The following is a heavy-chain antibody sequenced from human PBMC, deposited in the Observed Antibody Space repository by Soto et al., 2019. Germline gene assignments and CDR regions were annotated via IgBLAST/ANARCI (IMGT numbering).Heavy chain of an antibody. J-gene: IGHJ4*02. D-gene: IGHD6-13*01. CDR3: ASYLYSSSWEKGFDY. V-gene: IGHV4-59*01. CDR2: IYYSGST. CDR1: GGSISSYY. Sequence: PSETLSLTCTVPGGSISSYYWSWIRQPPGKGLEWIGYIYYSGSTNYNPSLKSRVTVSVDTSKNQFSLKLSSVTAADTAVYYCASYLYSSSWEKGFDYWGQGTLVTVSS.